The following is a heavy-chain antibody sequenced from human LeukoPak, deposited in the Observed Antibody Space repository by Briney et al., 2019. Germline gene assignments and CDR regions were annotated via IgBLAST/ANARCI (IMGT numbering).Heavy chain of an antibody. V-gene: IGHV3-30*18. D-gene: IGHD2-15*01. CDR3: AKEGCSGGSCSAFDY. CDR2: ISYDGSNK. CDR1: GFTFSSYG. J-gene: IGHJ4*02. Sequence: RSLRLSCAASGFTFSSYGMHWVRQAPGKGLEWVAVISYDGSNKYYADSVKGRFTISRDNSKNTLYLQMNSLRAEDTAVYYCAKEGCSGGSCSAFDYWGQGTLVTVSS.